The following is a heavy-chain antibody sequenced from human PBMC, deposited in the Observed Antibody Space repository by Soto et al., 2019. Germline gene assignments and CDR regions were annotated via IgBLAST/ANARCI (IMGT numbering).Heavy chain of an antibody. CDR1: GGSFSGYY. CDR2: INHSGST. Sequence: QVQLQQWGAGLLKPSETLSLTCAVYGGSFSGYYWSWIRQPPGKGLAWIGEINHSGSTNYNPSLKSRVTISVDTSKNQFSLKLSSVTASDTAVYYCARVAPRTVTLDYWGQGTLVTVSS. D-gene: IGHD4-17*01. J-gene: IGHJ4*02. CDR3: ARVAPRTVTLDY. V-gene: IGHV4-34*01.